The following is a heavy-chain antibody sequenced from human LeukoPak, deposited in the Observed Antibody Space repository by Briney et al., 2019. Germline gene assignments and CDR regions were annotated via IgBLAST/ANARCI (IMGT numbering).Heavy chain of an antibody. D-gene: IGHD2-21*01. CDR3: ARSSRDDCGGDCSYYFDY. Sequence: SVKVSCKASGGTFSSYAISWVRQAPGQGLEWMGGIIPIFGTANYAQKFQGRVTITADESTSTAYMELSSLRSEDTAVYYCARSSRDDCGGDCSYYFDYWGQGTLVTVSS. CDR2: IIPIFGTA. J-gene: IGHJ4*02. CDR1: GGTFSSYA. V-gene: IGHV1-69*13.